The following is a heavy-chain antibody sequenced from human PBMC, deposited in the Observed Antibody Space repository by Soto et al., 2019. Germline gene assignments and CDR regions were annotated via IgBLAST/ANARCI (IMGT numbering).Heavy chain of an antibody. Sequence: PSETLSLTCAVYGGSISGYYWSWIRQPPGKGLEWIGEINHSGSTNYNPSLKSRVTISVDTSKNQFSLKLSSVTAADTAVYYCARAIPYDYVWGSYSKQFDYWGQGTLVTVSS. D-gene: IGHD3-16*01. CDR2: INHSGST. CDR3: ARAIPYDYVWGSYSKQFDY. J-gene: IGHJ4*02. V-gene: IGHV4-34*01. CDR1: GGSISGYY.